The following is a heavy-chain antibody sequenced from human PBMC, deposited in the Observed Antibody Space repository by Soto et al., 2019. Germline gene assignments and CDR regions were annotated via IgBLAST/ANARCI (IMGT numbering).Heavy chain of an antibody. J-gene: IGHJ4*02. V-gene: IGHV4-39*01. CDR1: GGSISSSSYY. Sequence: QLQLQESGPGLVKPSETLSLTCTVSGGSISSSSYYWGWIRQPPGKGLEWIGSIYYSGSTYYNPALKSRVTISGDTSTNQFSLKLSSVTAADTAVYYCARLTSPKSDYGDSFFDYWGQGTLVTVSS. D-gene: IGHD4-17*01. CDR2: IYYSGST. CDR3: ARLTSPKSDYGDSFFDY.